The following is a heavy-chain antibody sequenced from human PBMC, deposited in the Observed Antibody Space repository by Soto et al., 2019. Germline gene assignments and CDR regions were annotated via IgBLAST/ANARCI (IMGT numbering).Heavy chain of an antibody. D-gene: IGHD3-22*01. CDR2: IYSGGST. J-gene: IGHJ4*02. Sequence: GGSLRLSCAASGFTVSSKYMSWVRQAPGKGLEWVSVIYSGGSTYYADSVKGRFTISRDNSKNTLYLQMNSLRAEDTAVYYCARDYYDSSGPSYFDYWGQGTLVTVSS. V-gene: IGHV3-66*01. CDR3: ARDYYDSSGPSYFDY. CDR1: GFTVSSKY.